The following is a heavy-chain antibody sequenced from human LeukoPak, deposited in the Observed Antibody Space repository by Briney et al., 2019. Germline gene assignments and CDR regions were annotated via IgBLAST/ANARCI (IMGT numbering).Heavy chain of an antibody. J-gene: IGHJ4*02. D-gene: IGHD2/OR15-2a*01. CDR3: ASKPSGRNSRYDY. CDR1: GGSISGAYY. V-gene: IGHV4-39*01. CDR2: IYYTGST. Sequence: SETLSLTCSVSGGSISGAYYWGWIRQPPGKGLEWIGNIYYTGSTYSNPSLKSRVTISVDTSKNQFSLKLSSVTAADTAMYYCASKPSGRNSRYDYWGQGTLVTVSS.